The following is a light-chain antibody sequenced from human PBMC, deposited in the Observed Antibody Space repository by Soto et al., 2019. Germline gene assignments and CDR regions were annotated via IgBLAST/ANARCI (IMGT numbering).Light chain of an antibody. CDR3: QSYDSSRSLV. V-gene: IGLV1-40*01. Sequence: QSVLTQPPSVSGAPGQWITISCTGSSSNIGAGYDVPWYQHLPGTAPKLLIYGDINRPSGVSDRFSGSKSDTSASLAITGLQAEDEADYYCQSYDSSRSLVFGGGTKLTVL. CDR2: GDI. J-gene: IGLJ3*02. CDR1: SSNIGAGYD.